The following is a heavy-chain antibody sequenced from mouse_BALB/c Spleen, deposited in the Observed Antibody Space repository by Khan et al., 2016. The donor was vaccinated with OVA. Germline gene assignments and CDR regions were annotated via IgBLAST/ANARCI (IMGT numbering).Heavy chain of an antibody. D-gene: IGHD3-3*01. CDR3: ARDAGRH. CDR2: INPKNGVT. J-gene: IGHJ4*01. Sequence: EVQLQQSGPELVKPGASVKISCKTSGYTFTEYTLHWVKQSHGKSLEWIGVINPKNGVTSYNQKFKGKATLTVDKSSNTAYMEFRSLTSEDSAVYYCARDAGRHWGQGTSVTVSS. CDR1: GYTFTEYT. V-gene: IGHV1-26*01.